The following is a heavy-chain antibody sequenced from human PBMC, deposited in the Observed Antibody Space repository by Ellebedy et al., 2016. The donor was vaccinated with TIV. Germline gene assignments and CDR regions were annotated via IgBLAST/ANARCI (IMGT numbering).Heavy chain of an antibody. D-gene: IGHD5-12*01. CDR3: ARDKDGGYGFDP. Sequence: GESLKISCAASGFTFSSYFMHWVRQAPGMGLEYLASISGKGDITYYANSVKGRFTISRDNSKNTLYLQSGSLRGEDMAVYYCARDKDGGYGFDPWGQGTLVTVSS. CDR1: GFTFSSYF. CDR2: ISGKGDIT. J-gene: IGHJ5*02. V-gene: IGHV3-64*01.